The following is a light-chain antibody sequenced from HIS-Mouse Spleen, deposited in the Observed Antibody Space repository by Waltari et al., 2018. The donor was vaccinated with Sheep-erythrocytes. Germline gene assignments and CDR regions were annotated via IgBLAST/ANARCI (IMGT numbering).Light chain of an antibody. V-gene: IGKV3-11*01. J-gene: IGKJ3*01. CDR1: QSVSSY. Sequence: EIVLTQSPATLSLSPGERATLSCRASQSVSSYLAWYQQKPGQAPRLLIYDASNRATGIPARFSGSGSGTDFTLTISSLEPEDFAVYYYQQYGSSPFTFGPGTKVDIK. CDR3: QQYGSSPFT. CDR2: DAS.